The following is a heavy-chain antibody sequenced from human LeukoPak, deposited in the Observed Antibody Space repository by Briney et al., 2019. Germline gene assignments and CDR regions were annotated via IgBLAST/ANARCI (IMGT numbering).Heavy chain of an antibody. CDR2: IYTSGST. D-gene: IGHD5-12*01. Sequence: PSETLSLTCTVSGGSISSGSYYWSWIRQPAGKGLERIGRIYTSGSTYYNPSLKSRVTISVDTSKNQFSLKLSSVTAADTAVYYCARDNRRRATMTSGGGYFDYWGQGTLVTVSS. J-gene: IGHJ4*02. CDR1: GGSISSGSYY. CDR3: ARDNRRRATMTSGGGYFDY. V-gene: IGHV4-61*02.